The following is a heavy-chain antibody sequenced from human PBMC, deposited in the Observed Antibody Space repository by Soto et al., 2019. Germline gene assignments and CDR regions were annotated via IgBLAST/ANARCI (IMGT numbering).Heavy chain of an antibody. V-gene: IGHV3-72*01. J-gene: IGHJ4*02. Sequence: EVELVESGGGLVQPGGSLRLSCAASGFTFSDHYMDWVRQAPGKGLKWVGRTRNKANRYTTEYAASVKGRFTITRDDSKNSLYLQMNSLKTDDTAVYYCVRVRGGGTYHFDYWGQGTLVTVSS. CDR3: VRVRGGGTYHFDY. D-gene: IGHD3-10*01. CDR2: TRNKANRYTT. CDR1: GFTFSDHY.